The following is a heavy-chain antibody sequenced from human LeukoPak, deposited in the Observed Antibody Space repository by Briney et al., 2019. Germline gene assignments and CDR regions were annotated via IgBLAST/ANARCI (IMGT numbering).Heavy chain of an antibody. D-gene: IGHD3-10*01. CDR2: INHSGST. J-gene: IGHJ4*02. V-gene: IGHV4-34*01. Sequence: SETLSLTCAVYGGSFSGYYWSWIRQPPGKGLEWIGDINHSGSTNYNPSLKSRVTISVDTSKNQFSLKLSSVTAADTAVYYCARSSSYYGSGSYYLGYWGQGTLVTVSS. CDR3: ARSSSYYGSGSYYLGY. CDR1: GGSFSGYY.